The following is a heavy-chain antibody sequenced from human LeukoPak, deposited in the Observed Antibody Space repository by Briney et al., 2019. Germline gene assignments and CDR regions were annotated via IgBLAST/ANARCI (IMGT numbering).Heavy chain of an antibody. J-gene: IGHJ4*02. Sequence: GGSLRLXCAASGFTFDDYAMHWVRQAPGKGLERVSGISWNSGSIGYADSVKGRFTISRDNAKNSLYLQMNSLRAEDMALYYCAKDMSRGGFDYWGQGTLVTVSS. CDR2: ISWNSGSI. V-gene: IGHV3-9*03. D-gene: IGHD3-16*01. CDR3: AKDMSRGGFDY. CDR1: GFTFDDYA.